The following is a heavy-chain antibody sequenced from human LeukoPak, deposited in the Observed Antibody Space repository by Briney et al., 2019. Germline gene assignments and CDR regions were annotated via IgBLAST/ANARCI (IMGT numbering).Heavy chain of an antibody. Sequence: GGSLRLSCAASGFTVDSNYLSWVRQAPGKGLEWVSTIYTGGNTYYAASVKGRFTISRDFSKNTVFLHMNSLRAEGTAVYYCVREPGPGYFDYWGQGTLVTVSS. D-gene: IGHD6-13*01. CDR1: GFTVDSNY. CDR2: IYTGGNT. CDR3: VREPGPGYFDY. V-gene: IGHV3-53*05. J-gene: IGHJ4*02.